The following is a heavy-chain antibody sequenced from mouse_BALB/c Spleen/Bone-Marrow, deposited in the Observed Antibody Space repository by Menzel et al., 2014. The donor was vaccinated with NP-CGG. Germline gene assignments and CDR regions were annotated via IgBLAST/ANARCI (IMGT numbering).Heavy chain of an antibody. Sequence: QVQLQQSGAELVRPGSSVKISCKASGYAFSSYWMNWVQQRPGQGLEWIGQIYHGDGDINYNGKFKGKATLTADKSYGTAYMQVSSLTSEDSAVYFCARGDFDFEAWFTYWGQGTLVTVSA. CDR3: ARGDFDFEAWFTY. J-gene: IGHJ3*01. CDR2: IYHGDGDI. D-gene: IGHD2-4*01. V-gene: IGHV1-80*01. CDR1: GYAFSSYW.